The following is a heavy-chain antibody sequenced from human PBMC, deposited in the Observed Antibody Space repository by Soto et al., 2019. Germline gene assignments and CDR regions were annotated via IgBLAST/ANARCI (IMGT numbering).Heavy chain of an antibody. D-gene: IGHD3-3*01. CDR2: ISYDGSNK. Sequence: GGSLRLSCAASGFTFSSYGMHWVRQAPGKGLEWVAVISYDGSNKYYADSVKGRFTISRDNSKNTLYLQMNSLRAEDTAVYYCAKDITIFAPPPGLYYCGMDVWGQETTVTSP. CDR3: AKDITIFAPPPGLYYCGMDV. V-gene: IGHV3-30*18. CDR1: GFTFSSYG. J-gene: IGHJ6*02.